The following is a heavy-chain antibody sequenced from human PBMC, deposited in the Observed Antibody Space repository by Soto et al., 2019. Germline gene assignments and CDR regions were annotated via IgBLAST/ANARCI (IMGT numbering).Heavy chain of an antibody. D-gene: IGHD6-6*01. CDR3: GRGSSLTKVEY. Sequence: QVQLVQSGSEVKKPGSSVRVSCKASGGGVSNSAISWLRQAPGQGLEWMGGIIPIFGPAIYARKFQGRFTISADESTGTAYMELNNVTSDDTAVYYCGRGSSLTKVEYWGQGTLVTVSS. CDR1: GGGVSNSA. V-gene: IGHV1-69*01. J-gene: IGHJ4*02. CDR2: IIPIFGPA.